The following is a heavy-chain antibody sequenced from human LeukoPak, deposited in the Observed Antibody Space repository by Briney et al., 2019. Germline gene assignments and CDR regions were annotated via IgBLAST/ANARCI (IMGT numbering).Heavy chain of an antibody. V-gene: IGHV4-4*07. CDR1: GGSISGYY. D-gene: IGHD2/OR15-2a*01. Sequence: SETLSLTCTVSGGSISGYYWSWIRPPAGKGPEWMGHINTSGTTRYDPSLKSRVTMSVDTSKTQFSLKLTSVTAADTAVYYCARGLSASYDFNWFDSWGQGTLVTVSS. J-gene: IGHJ5*01. CDR2: INTSGTT. CDR3: ARGLSASYDFNWFDS.